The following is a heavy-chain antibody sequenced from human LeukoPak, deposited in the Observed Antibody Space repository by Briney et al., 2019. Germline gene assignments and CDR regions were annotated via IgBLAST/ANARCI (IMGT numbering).Heavy chain of an antibody. CDR1: GYSFTNYW. D-gene: IGHD1-26*01. V-gene: IGHV5-51*01. CDR2: IYPGDSDT. J-gene: IGHJ4*02. CDR3: ARYSGRYSKTFDS. Sequence: GESLKISCKGPGYSFTNYWIGWVRQMPGKGLEWMGIIYPGDSDTRYSPSFQGQVTISADKSITTAYLQWSSLKASDTAMCYCARYSGRYSKTFDSWGQGTLLTVSS.